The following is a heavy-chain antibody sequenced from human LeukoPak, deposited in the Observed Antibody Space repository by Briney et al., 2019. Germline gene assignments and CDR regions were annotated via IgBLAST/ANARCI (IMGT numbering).Heavy chain of an antibody. CDR2: INPSGGST. Sequence: ASVKVSCKASGYTFTSYYMHWVRQAPGQGLEWMGIINPSGGSTSYAQKFQGRVTMTRDTSTSTVYMELSSLRSEDTAVYYCARDGYDLRSAGPPFDYWGQGIPVTVSS. J-gene: IGHJ4*02. D-gene: IGHD4-17*01. CDR1: GYTFTSYY. V-gene: IGHV1-46*01. CDR3: ARDGYDLRSAGPPFDY.